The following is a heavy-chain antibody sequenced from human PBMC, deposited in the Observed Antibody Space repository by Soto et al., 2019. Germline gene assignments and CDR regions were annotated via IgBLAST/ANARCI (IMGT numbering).Heavy chain of an antibody. CDR1: GYTFTSYD. J-gene: IGHJ4*02. CDR2: MNPNSGNT. Sequence: ASGKVSCKASGYTFTSYDINWVRQATGQGFEWMGWMNPNSGNTGYAQKFQGRVTMTRDTSITTAYMELSSLRSEDTAVYYCAREYRGYSYDLSLNFDYWGQGTLVTVSS. V-gene: IGHV1-8*01. CDR3: AREYRGYSYDLSLNFDY. D-gene: IGHD5-18*01.